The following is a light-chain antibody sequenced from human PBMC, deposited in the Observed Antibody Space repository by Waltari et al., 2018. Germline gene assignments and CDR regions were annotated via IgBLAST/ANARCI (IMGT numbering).Light chain of an antibody. V-gene: IGLV2-14*03. CDR1: RSSRGVYNY. CDR2: DVS. CDR3: SSYTSSSTLWV. Sequence: QSALTQPASVSGSPGQSITISCTGTRSSRGVYNYVSWYQQHPGKAPKLMIYDVSNRPSGVSNRFSGSKSGNTASLTISGLQAEDEADYYCSSYTSSSTLWVFGGGTKLTVL. J-gene: IGLJ3*02.